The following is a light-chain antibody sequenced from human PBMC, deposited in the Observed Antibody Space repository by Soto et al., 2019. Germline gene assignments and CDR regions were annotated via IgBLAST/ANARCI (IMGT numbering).Light chain of an antibody. V-gene: IGLV2-23*01. Sequence: QSALTQPASVSGSPGQSITISCTGTSSDVGGQKLVSWYQQHPGIAPKVLLYEGSERPSGVSDRFSGSKSGNTASLTISGLQAEDEADYYCCSYAGSTTWVFGVGTKLTVL. CDR1: SSDVGGQKL. CDR2: EGS. J-gene: IGLJ3*02. CDR3: CSYAGSTTWV.